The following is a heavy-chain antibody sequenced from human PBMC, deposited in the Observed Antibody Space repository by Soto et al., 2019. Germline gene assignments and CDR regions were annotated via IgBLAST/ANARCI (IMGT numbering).Heavy chain of an antibody. Sequence: GGSLRLSCAASGFTFSSYSMNWVRQAPGKGLEWVSYISSSSSTIYYADSVKGRFTISRDNAKNSLYLQMNSLRDEDTAVHYCARDRSTEYDILTGYYFAPRPSTFDYWGQGTLVTVSS. D-gene: IGHD3-9*01. CDR2: ISSSSSTI. J-gene: IGHJ4*02. CDR1: GFTFSSYS. CDR3: ARDRSTEYDILTGYYFAPRPSTFDY. V-gene: IGHV3-48*02.